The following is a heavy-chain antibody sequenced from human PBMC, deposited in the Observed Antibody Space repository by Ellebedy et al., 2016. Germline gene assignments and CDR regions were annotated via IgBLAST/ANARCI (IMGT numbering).Heavy chain of an antibody. CDR3: ARMVKSGILTGAGMDV. Sequence: ASVKVSCKASGYTFTGYYMHWVRQAPGQGLEWMGWINPNSGGTNYAQKFQGWVTMTRDTSISTAYMELSRLRSDDTAVYYCARMVKSGILTGAGMDVWGQGTTVTVSS. CDR2: INPNSGGT. V-gene: IGHV1-2*04. CDR1: GYTFTGYY. J-gene: IGHJ6*02. D-gene: IGHD3-9*01.